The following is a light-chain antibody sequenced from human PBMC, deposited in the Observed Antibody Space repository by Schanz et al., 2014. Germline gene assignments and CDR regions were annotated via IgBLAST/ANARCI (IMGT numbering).Light chain of an antibody. CDR3: SSYTSIGTRV. V-gene: IGLV2-14*02. J-gene: IGLJ3*02. CDR2: DVS. Sequence: QSALTQPASVSGSPGQSITISCTGTSSDVGTYSFISWYQHHPGKAPRLMISDVSDRPSGVSNRFSGSKSGNTASLTISGLQAEDEADYYCSSYTSIGTRVFGGGTKLTVL. CDR1: SSDVGTYSF.